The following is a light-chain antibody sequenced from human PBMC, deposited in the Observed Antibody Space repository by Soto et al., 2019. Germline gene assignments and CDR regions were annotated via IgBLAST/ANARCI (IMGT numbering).Light chain of an antibody. CDR2: SAS. CDR3: QQYINGYT. J-gene: IGKJ2*01. Sequence: EVVMTQSLSTLSVFPGERVFLSCRASQSVSSSLAWYQQKPGQAPRLLIYSASTRATGIPARFSGSRSGTEFTLTISSLESEDFAVYYCQQYINGYTFGQGTKLEIK. V-gene: IGKV3-15*01. CDR1: QSVSSS.